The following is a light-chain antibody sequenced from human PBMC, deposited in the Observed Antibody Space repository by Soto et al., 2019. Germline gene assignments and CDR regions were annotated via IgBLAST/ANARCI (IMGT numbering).Light chain of an antibody. V-gene: IGLV1-51*01. CDR3: GTWDTSLSAVV. CDR2: DNN. J-gene: IGLJ2*01. CDR1: RSNIGNNY. Sequence: QSVLTQPPSVSAAPGQKVTISCSGSRSNIGNNYVSWYQQLPGTAPKVLIYDNNQRPSGIPDRFSGSKSGTSATLGITGLQTGDEADYYCGTWDTSLSAVVFGGGTKVTVL.